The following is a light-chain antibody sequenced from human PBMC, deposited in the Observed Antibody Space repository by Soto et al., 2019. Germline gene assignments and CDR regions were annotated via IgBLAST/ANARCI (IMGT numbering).Light chain of an antibody. J-gene: IGKJ4*01. Sequence: TQSPSSLSASVGDRVTITCRASLPISNYLAWYQQKPGQAPRLLIYDASNKATGIPARFSGSGSGTDFTLTISSLEPADFAVYYCQQRSNWPLTFGGGTKVDIK. CDR1: LPISNY. CDR3: QQRSNWPLT. CDR2: DAS. V-gene: IGKV3-11*01.